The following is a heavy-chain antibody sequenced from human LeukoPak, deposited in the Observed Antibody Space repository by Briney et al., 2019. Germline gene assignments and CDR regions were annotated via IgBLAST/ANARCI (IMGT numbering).Heavy chain of an antibody. V-gene: IGHV3-23*01. CDR1: GFTFSIYA. CDR3: ARARDYYDSSGMDY. CDR2: ISGGGDST. J-gene: IGHJ4*02. Sequence: GGSLRLSCAASGFTFSIYAMSCVRQAPGKGLEWGSAISGGGDSTYYADSVKGRFTISRDNAKNTLYLQMNSLRAEDTAVYYCARARDYYDSSGMDYWGQGTLVTVPS. D-gene: IGHD3-22*01.